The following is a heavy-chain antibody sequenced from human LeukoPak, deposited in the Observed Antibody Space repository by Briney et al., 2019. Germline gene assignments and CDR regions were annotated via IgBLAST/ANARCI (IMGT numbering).Heavy chain of an antibody. J-gene: IGHJ4*02. Sequence: SVKVSCKASGYTFTSYGISWVRQAPGQGLEWMGGIIPIFGTANYAQKFQGRVTITADESTSTAYMELSSLRSEDTAVYYCAGLPTIFGVVSAGFGYWGQGTLVTVSS. V-gene: IGHV1-69*13. CDR2: IIPIFGTA. D-gene: IGHD3-3*01. CDR1: GYTFTSYG. CDR3: AGLPTIFGVVSAGFGY.